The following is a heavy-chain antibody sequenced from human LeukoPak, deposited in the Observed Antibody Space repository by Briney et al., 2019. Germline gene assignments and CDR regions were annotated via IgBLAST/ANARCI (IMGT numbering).Heavy chain of an antibody. CDR1: GESISGYF. CDR2: MYSTGSN. CDR3: ARGGIVVVPAASGGHWFDP. J-gene: IGHJ5*02. D-gene: IGHD2-2*01. Sequence: SETLPLTCTVSGESISGYFWTWIRQPAGKGLEWIGRMYSTGSNNYNPSLKSRVTMSLDTSKNHFSLNLTSVTAADTAVYYCARGGIVVVPAASGGHWFDPWGQGTLVTVSS. V-gene: IGHV4-4*07.